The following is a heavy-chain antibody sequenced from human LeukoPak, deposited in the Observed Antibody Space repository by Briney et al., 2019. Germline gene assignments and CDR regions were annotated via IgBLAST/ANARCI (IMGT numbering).Heavy chain of an antibody. Sequence: SETLSLTCTVSGGSISSSSYYWSWIRQPPGKGLEWIGEINHSGSTNYNPSLKSRVTISVDTSKNQFSLKLSSVTAADTAVYYCARVPARQWLVQYYFDYWGQGTLVTVSS. CDR1: GGSISSSSYY. CDR3: ARVPARQWLVQYYFDY. CDR2: INHSGST. D-gene: IGHD6-19*01. J-gene: IGHJ4*02. V-gene: IGHV4-39*07.